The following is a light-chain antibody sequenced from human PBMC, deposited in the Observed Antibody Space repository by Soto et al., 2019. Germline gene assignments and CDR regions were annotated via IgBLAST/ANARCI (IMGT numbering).Light chain of an antibody. J-gene: IGKJ4*01. CDR2: GAS. V-gene: IGKV3-15*01. CDR3: QQYNNWPPT. Sequence: EIVMTQSPATLSASPVARATLSCRASQSVTTNLAWYQQKPGQAPRLLIYGASTRPTGIPARFSGSGSGTEFTLTISSLQSEDLAVYYCQQYNNWPPTFGEGTKVHI. CDR1: QSVTTN.